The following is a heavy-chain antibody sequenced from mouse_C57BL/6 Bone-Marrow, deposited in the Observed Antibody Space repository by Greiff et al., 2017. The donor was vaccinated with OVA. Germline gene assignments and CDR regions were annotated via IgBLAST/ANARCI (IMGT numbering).Heavy chain of an antibody. CDR2: ISNLAYSI. CDR3: ARHRYYGSSYDWYFDV. CDR1: GFTFSDYG. D-gene: IGHD1-1*01. Sequence: EVKLVESGGGLVQPGGSLKLSCAASGFTFSDYGMAWVRQAPRKGPEWVAFISNLAYSIYYADTVTGRSTISRENAKNTLYLEMSSLRSEDTAMYYCARHRYYGSSYDWYFDVWGTGTTVTVSS. J-gene: IGHJ1*03. V-gene: IGHV5-15*04.